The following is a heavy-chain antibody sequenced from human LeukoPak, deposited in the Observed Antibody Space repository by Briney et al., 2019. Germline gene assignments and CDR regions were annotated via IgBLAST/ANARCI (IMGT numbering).Heavy chain of an antibody. CDR1: GFTFSSYG. CDR3: AKELRWSKKGDY. V-gene: IGHV3-30*02. CDR2: IRYVGSNK. J-gene: IGHJ4*02. D-gene: IGHD4-23*01. Sequence: GGSLRLSCAASGFTFSSYGMHWVRQAPGKGLEWVAFIRYVGSNKYYADSVKGRFTISRDNSKNTLYLQMSSLRAEDTAVYYCAKELRWSKKGDYWGQGTLVTVSS.